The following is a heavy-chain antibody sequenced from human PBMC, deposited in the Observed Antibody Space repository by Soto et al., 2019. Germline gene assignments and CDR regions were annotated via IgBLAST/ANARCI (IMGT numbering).Heavy chain of an antibody. D-gene: IGHD3-10*01. Sequence: LSLTCAVSGGSIGGVGYSWSWIRQPPGGGLEWIGYMYHSGAFLKSPSLKTRLTMSLDMSKNQFSLTLNSMTAADTAVYYCARAQFYSGSGNYNNLMFDAWGQGIQVTVS. CDR1: GGSIGGVGYS. CDR3: ARAQFYSGSGNYNNLMFDA. CDR2: MYHSGAF. V-gene: IGHV4-30-2*01. J-gene: IGHJ5*02.